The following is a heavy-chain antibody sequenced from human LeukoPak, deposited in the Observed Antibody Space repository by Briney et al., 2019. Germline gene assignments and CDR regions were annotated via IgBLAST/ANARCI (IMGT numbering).Heavy chain of an antibody. CDR2: ISDSGSRI. CDR3: ARDRSPGNFDY. D-gene: IGHD3-10*01. V-gene: IGHV3-48*03. Sequence: GGSLRLSCAASGFTFSSYDMNWVRQAPGKGLEWISYISDSGSRIYYADSVKGRFTISRDNAKNSLYLQMNSLRAEDTAVYYCARDRSPGNFDYWGQGTLVTVSS. J-gene: IGHJ4*02. CDR1: GFTFSSYD.